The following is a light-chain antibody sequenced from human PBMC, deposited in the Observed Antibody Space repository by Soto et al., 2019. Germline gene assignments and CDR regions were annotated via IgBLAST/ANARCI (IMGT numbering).Light chain of an antibody. J-gene: IGLJ1*01. CDR1: SSNIGAGYD. Sequence: QSVLTQPPSVSGAPGQRVTSSCTGSSSNIGAGYDVHWYQQLPGTAPKLLIYGNSNRPSGVPDRFSGSKSGTSASLAITGLQAEDEAYYYCQSYDSSLSGLYVFGTGTKVTVL. CDR2: GNS. CDR3: QSYDSSLSGLYV. V-gene: IGLV1-40*01.